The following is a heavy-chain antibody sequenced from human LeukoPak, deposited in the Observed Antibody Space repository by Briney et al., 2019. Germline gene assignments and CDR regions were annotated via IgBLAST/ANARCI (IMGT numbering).Heavy chain of an antibody. J-gene: IGHJ4*02. V-gene: IGHV3-21*01. Sequence: GGSLRLSCEASGFTFSSYSMNWVRQAPGKGLEWVSSISSSSSYIYYADSVKGRFTISRDNAKNSLYLQMNSLRAEDTAVYYCARDLGYSSGPNYWGQGTRVTVSS. D-gene: IGHD6-19*01. CDR2: ISSSSSYI. CDR1: GFTFSSYS. CDR3: ARDLGYSSGPNY.